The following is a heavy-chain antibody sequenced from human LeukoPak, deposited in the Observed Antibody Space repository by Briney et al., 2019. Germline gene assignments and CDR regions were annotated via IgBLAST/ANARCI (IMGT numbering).Heavy chain of an antibody. J-gene: IGHJ4*02. D-gene: IGHD2-15*01. Sequence: ASVKVSCKASGYTFTSYYMHWVRQAPGQGLEWMGIINPGGGSTSYAQKLQGRVTMTRDASTSTVYMELSRLRSDDTAVYYCARARNYCSGGSCYYFDYWGQGTLVTVSS. CDR1: GYTFTSYY. CDR3: ARARNYCSGGSCYYFDY. CDR2: INPGGGST. V-gene: IGHV1-46*04.